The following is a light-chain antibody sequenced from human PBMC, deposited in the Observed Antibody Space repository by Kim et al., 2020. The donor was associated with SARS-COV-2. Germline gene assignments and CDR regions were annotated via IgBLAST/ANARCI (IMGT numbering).Light chain of an antibody. CDR3: QQYYITPWT. V-gene: IGKV4-1*01. CDR1: QSVLYSSNNKNY. CDR2: WAS. Sequence: IVMTQSPDSLAVSLGERATINCKSSQSVLYSSNNKNYLAWYQQKPGQPPKLLIYWASTRESGVPDRFSGSGSGTDFTLTISSLQAEDVAVYYCQQYYITPWTFGQGTKVDIK. J-gene: IGKJ1*01.